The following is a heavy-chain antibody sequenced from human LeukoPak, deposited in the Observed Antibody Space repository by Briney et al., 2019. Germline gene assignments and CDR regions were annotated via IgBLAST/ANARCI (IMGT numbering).Heavy chain of an antibody. D-gene: IGHD2-2*01. CDR2: IIPILGIA. J-gene: IGHJ3*02. CDR3: ARVVCSSTSCYDAFDI. Sequence: GASVKVSCKASGGTFSSYAISWVRQAPGQGLEWMGRIIPILGIANYAQKFQGRVTITADKSTSTAYMELSSLRSEDTAVYYCARVVCSSTSCYDAFDIWGQGTMVTVSS. CDR1: GGTFSSYA. V-gene: IGHV1-69*04.